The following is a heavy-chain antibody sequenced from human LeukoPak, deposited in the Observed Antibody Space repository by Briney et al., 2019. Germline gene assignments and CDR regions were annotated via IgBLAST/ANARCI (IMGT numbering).Heavy chain of an antibody. Sequence: PGGSLRLSCAASGFTFSSYSMNWVRQAPGKGLEWVSYISSSSSTIYYADSVRGRFTISRDNAKNSLYLQMNGLGAEDTAVYYCALAYCGGDCYLDYWGQGTLVTVSS. J-gene: IGHJ4*02. V-gene: IGHV3-48*04. D-gene: IGHD2-21*02. CDR2: ISSSSSTI. CDR1: GFTFSSYS. CDR3: ALAYCGGDCYLDY.